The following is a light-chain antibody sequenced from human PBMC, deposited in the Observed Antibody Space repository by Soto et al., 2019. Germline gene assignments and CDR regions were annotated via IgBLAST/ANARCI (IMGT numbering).Light chain of an antibody. Sequence: ELVLTQSPGTLSLSPGERATLSCRASQSVSSSYLAWYQQKPGQAPRLLILGASTRATGIPDRFSGSGSGTDFTLTISRLEPADFAVYYCQQYGRTFGQGTKVDI. CDR1: QSVSSSY. CDR3: QQYGRT. CDR2: GAS. V-gene: IGKV3-20*01. J-gene: IGKJ1*01.